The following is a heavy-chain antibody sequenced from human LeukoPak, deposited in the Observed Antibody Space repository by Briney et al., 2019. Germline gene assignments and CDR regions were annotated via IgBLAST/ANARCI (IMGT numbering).Heavy chain of an antibody. V-gene: IGHV4-59*01. Sequence: SETLSLTCTVSGGSISSFYWSWVRQPPGKGLEWVGFIYYSGATNYNPSLKSRVTISLDTSKNQFSLNLSSVTASDTAVYYCARRTSRSYYYMDVWGKGATVTVSS. CDR3: ARRTSRSYYYMDV. J-gene: IGHJ6*03. D-gene: IGHD1-7*01. CDR2: IYYSGAT. CDR1: GGSISSFY.